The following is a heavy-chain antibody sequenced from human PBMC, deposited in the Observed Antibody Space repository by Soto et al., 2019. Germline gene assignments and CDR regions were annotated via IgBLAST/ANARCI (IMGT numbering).Heavy chain of an antibody. CDR2: IYSGGNT. CDR1: DFSVSNNY. CDR3: ARGMDGMDV. Sequence: EVQLVETGGGLIQPGGSLRLSCAASDFSVSNNYMTWVRQAPGKGLEWVSVIYSGGNTYYADNVKGRFTISRDSSTNTLYLQMNSLRVEDTAGYYCARGMDGMDVWGQGTTVTVSS. J-gene: IGHJ6*02. V-gene: IGHV3-53*02.